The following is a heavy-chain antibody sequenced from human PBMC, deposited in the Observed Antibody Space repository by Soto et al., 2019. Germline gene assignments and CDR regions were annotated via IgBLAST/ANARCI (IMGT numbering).Heavy chain of an antibody. CDR1: GGSISSGGYS. CDR2: ISHSGST. Sequence: QLQLQESGSGLVKPSQTLSLTCAVSGGSISSGGYSWSWIRQPPGKGLEWLGYISHSGSTYYNPSLKSRVTISVDRSKNQFSLKLSSVTAADTAVYYCARVAYCGGDCYRGFDPWGQGTLVTVSS. V-gene: IGHV4-30-2*01. CDR3: ARVAYCGGDCYRGFDP. J-gene: IGHJ5*02. D-gene: IGHD2-21*02.